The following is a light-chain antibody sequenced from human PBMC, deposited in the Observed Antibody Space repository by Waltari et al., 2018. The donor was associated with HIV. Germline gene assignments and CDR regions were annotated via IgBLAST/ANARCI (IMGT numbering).Light chain of an antibody. J-gene: IGKJ4*01. CDR3: QQYGGSPLT. V-gene: IGKV3-20*01. Sequence: EIVLTQSPGTLYLSPGERATLTCRASQTINRSFLAWYQQKPGQAPRLLVSGASSRATGVSDRFSGSGSGTDFTLTISRLEPEDFAVYYCQQYGGSPLTFGGGTKVEI. CDR1: QTINRSF. CDR2: GAS.